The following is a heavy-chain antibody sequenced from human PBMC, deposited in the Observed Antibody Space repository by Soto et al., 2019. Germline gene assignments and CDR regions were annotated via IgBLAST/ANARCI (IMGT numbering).Heavy chain of an antibody. CDR1: GGSISSSSYY. D-gene: IGHD2-8*01. J-gene: IGHJ5*02. Sequence: PSETLSLTCTVSGGSISSSSYYWGWIRQPPGKGLEWIGYIYYSGSTNYNPSLKSRVTISVDTSKNQFSLKLSSVTAADTAVYYCARAYASNIWFDPWGQGTLVTVSS. V-gene: IGHV4-61*05. CDR2: IYYSGST. CDR3: ARAYASNIWFDP.